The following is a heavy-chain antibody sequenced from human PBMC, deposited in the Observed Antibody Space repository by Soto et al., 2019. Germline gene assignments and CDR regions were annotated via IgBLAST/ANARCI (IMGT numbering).Heavy chain of an antibody. Sequence: EVQLVESGGGLVQPGGSLKLSCVASGFSFRDSTIHRVRQASGKGLEWLGRIRGKTYSFATAYSESVKGRFTFAREDSKNTVYLQMNCLKTEDTAVYYYSRQLGIHSPYFFRGMDVWGQGTTVIVSS. J-gene: IGHJ6*02. CDR2: IRGKTYSFAT. V-gene: IGHV3-73*02. D-gene: IGHD2-21*01. CDR3: SRQLGIHSPYFFRGMDV. CDR1: GFSFRDST.